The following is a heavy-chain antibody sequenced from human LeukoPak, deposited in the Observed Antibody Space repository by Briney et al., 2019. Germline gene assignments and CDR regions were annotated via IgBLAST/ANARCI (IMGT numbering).Heavy chain of an antibody. CDR3: ARGKIVLTMIRGAKNSWEFDY. CDR1: GGSISNY. D-gene: IGHD3-10*01. Sequence: SETLSLTCTVSGGSISNYWSWIRQPPGKGLDWIGYIYYSGSTNYNPSLKSRVTISVDTSKNQFSLKLSSVTAADTAVYYCARGKIVLTMIRGAKNSWEFDYWGQGTLVTVSS. V-gene: IGHV4-59*01. CDR2: IYYSGST. J-gene: IGHJ4*02.